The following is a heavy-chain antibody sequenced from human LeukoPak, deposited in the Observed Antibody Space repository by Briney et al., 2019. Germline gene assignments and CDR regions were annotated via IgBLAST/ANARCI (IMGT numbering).Heavy chain of an antibody. V-gene: IGHV4-4*07. CDR2: IYTSGST. Sequence: SETLSLTCTVYGGSISSYYWSWIRQPAGKGLEWIGRIYTSGSTNYNPSLKSRVTMSVDTSKNQFSLKLSSVTAADTAVYYCARERWGATGYYMDVWGKGTTVTVSS. D-gene: IGHD1-26*01. CDR3: ARERWGATGYYMDV. J-gene: IGHJ6*03. CDR1: GGSISSYY.